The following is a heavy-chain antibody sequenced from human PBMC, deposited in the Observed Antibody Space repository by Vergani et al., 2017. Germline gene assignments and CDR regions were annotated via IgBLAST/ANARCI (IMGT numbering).Heavy chain of an antibody. Sequence: VQLVESGGGLVQPGRSLRLSCAASGFTFSSYGMHWVRQAPGKGLEWVAVISYDGSNKYYADSVKGRFTISRDNSKNTLYLQMNSLRAEDTAVYYCAKDHPVASYCGGDCYSGTLDPWGQGTLVTVSS. V-gene: IGHV3-30*18. D-gene: IGHD2-21*01. CDR3: AKDHPVASYCGGDCYSGTLDP. J-gene: IGHJ5*02. CDR1: GFTFSSYG. CDR2: ISYDGSNK.